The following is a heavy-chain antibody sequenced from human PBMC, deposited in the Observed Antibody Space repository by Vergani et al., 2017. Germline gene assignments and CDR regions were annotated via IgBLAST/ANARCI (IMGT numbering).Heavy chain of an antibody. CDR1: GFTFSSYS. CDR2: ISSSSSYI. Sequence: EVQLVESGGGLVKPGGSLRLSCAASGFTFSSYSMNWVRQAPGKGLEWVSSISSSSSYIFYADSVKGRFTISRDNAKNSLYLQMNSLRAEDTAVYYCARLVRVPAAMGLGLSYYHYYMDVWGKGTTVTVSS. J-gene: IGHJ6*03. V-gene: IGHV3-21*01. CDR3: ARLVRVPAAMGLGLSYYHYYMDV. D-gene: IGHD2-2*01.